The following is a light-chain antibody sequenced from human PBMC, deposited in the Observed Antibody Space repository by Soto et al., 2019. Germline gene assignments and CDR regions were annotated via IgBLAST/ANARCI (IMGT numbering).Light chain of an antibody. CDR2: WAY. Sequence: DIVMTPSPDSLAVSLGERATINCESSQSVLYSSNNKNCLAWYQQKPGQPPKLLIYWAYIRESGVPDRFSGGGSGTDFTLTISGLQAEDVAVYYCQQYCVRPWTFGQGTKVEIK. CDR1: QSVLYSSNNKNC. J-gene: IGKJ1*01. CDR3: QQYCVRPWT. V-gene: IGKV4-1*01.